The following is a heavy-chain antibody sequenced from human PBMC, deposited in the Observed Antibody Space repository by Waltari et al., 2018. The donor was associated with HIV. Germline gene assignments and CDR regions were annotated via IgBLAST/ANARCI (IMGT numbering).Heavy chain of an antibody. V-gene: IGHV4-59*08. Sequence: QVQLQELGPGLVKPSETLSLTCTVSGGSINYYYWNWIRQPPGKGLEWIGYIYYSGTTNYNPSLESRVTISVDTSKNHFSLNLTSVTAADTAMYYCARHGGMATTFDYWGQGSLVTVSS. J-gene: IGHJ4*02. CDR1: GGSINYYY. CDR2: IYYSGTT. CDR3: ARHGGMATTFDY. D-gene: IGHD5-12*01.